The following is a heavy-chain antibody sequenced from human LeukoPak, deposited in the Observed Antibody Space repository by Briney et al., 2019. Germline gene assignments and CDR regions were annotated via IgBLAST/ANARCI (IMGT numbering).Heavy chain of an antibody. Sequence: GGSLRLSCAASGFTISNYGMHWVRQAPGKGLEWVAVISYDGSNEYYADSVKGRFTISRDNSKSTLYLQMNSLRAEDTAVYYCAKAWFQHYYYYGVDVWGQGTTVTVSS. CDR3: AKAWFQHYYYYGVDV. V-gene: IGHV3-30*18. D-gene: IGHD3-22*01. J-gene: IGHJ6*02. CDR2: ISYDGSNE. CDR1: GFTISNYG.